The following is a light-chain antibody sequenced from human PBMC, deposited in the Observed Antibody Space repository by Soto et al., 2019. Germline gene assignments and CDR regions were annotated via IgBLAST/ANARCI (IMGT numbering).Light chain of an antibody. CDR1: QAIGIY. J-gene: IGKJ1*01. Sequence: DIQMTQSPSSLSTSVGDRVTITCRASQAIGIYLAWYQQKPGKVPKLLIYAASTLQSGVPSPFSGSGSGTDFTLTINSLQPEDVATYYCQKYSGAPPTFGQGTKVEIK. CDR2: AAS. CDR3: QKYSGAPPT. V-gene: IGKV1-27*01.